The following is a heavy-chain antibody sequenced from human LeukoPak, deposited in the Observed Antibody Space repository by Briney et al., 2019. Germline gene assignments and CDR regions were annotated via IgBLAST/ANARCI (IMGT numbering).Heavy chain of an antibody. CDR3: ARGVTPYWYFDL. V-gene: IGHV3-23*01. Sequence: GGSLRLSCAASGFTFSSYAMSWVRQAPGKGLEWVSAISGSGGSTYYADSVKGRFTISRDNSKNTLYLQMNSLRAEDTAVYYCARGVTPYWYFDLWGRGTLVTVSS. CDR2: ISGSGGST. J-gene: IGHJ2*01. CDR1: GFTFSSYA. D-gene: IGHD5-18*01.